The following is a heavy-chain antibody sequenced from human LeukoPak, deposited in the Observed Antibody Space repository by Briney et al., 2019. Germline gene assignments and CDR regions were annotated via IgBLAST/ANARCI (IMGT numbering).Heavy chain of an antibody. Sequence: GGSLRLSCAASGFTFSNYVIHWVRQAPGKGLEWVAVISYDGSNKYYADSVKGRFTISRDNAKNSLFLQMSSLRDEDTAVYYCARDRGQLVIPFFFDYWGQGILVTVSS. J-gene: IGHJ4*02. CDR2: ISYDGSNK. CDR1: GFTFSNYV. V-gene: IGHV3-30-3*01. D-gene: IGHD3-9*01. CDR3: ARDRGQLVIPFFFDY.